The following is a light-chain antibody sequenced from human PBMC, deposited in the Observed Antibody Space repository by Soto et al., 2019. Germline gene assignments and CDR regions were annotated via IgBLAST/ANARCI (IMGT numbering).Light chain of an antibody. CDR3: QQYGSSLGVT. V-gene: IGKV1-9*01. Sequence: IQLTQSPSSLSASVGDRVTITCRASQGINKFLAWYQQRPGKAPQLLVYGASTLQSGVPSRFSGSGSGTDFTLTISSLQPEDFAVYYCQQYGSSLGVTFGGGTKVEIK. CDR1: QGINKF. CDR2: GAS. J-gene: IGKJ4*01.